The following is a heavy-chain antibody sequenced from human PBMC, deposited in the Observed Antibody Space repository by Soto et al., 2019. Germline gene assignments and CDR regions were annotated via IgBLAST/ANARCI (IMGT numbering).Heavy chain of an antibody. CDR2: MFASGSS. CDR3: AREGFDHRTDY. V-gene: IGHV4-4*02. J-gene: IGHJ4*02. Sequence: PSETLSLTCAVSGDSISSPNWWSWYRQSPGKGLELIGEMFASGSSNYNPSLDGRVTISLDTSKNHFSLKLTSLTAADTAIYYCAREGFDHRTDYWGQGIPVTVYS. CDR1: GDSISSPNW.